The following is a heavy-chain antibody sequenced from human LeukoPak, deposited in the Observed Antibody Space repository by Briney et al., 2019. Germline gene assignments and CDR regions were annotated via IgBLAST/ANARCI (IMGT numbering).Heavy chain of an antibody. D-gene: IGHD2-15*01. CDR2: IWYDGSNK. CDR3: ARDRSVRYFDY. CDR1: GFTFSSYG. Sequence: GGSLRLSCAASGFTFSSYGMHWVRQAPGKGLEWVAVIWYDGSNKYYADSVKGRLTISRDTPKNTLYPQMNSLRAEDTAVYYCARDRSVRYFDYWGQGALVTVSS. J-gene: IGHJ4*02. V-gene: IGHV3-33*01.